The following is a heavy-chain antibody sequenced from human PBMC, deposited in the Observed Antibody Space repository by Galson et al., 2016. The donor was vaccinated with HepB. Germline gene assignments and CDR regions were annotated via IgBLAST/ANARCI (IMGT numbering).Heavy chain of an antibody. CDR2: IDTGNGET. V-gene: IGHV1-3*04. CDR1: GYTFTKFP. Sequence: SVKVSCKASGYTFTKFPLHWVRQAPGQRLEWMGWIDTGNGETWYSQNIQGRIAITRDTSASTAYMELSSLRSEDTAVYFCAAWRGTANGWSGPLDNWGQGTLVTVSS. D-gene: IGHD6-19*01. J-gene: IGHJ4*02. CDR3: AAWRGTANGWSGPLDN.